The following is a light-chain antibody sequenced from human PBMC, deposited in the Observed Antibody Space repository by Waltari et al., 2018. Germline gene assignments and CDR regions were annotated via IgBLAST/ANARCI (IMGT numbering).Light chain of an antibody. J-gene: IGKJ1*01. CDR3: QQYGSSPWT. CDR2: GAS. V-gene: IGKV3-20*01. Sequence: EIVLPQSPGTLSLSTGERATLSCRASQSVSSSYLAWYQQKLGQAPRLLIYGASSRATGIPDRFSGSGSGTDFTLTSSRLEPEDFAVYYCQQYGSSPWTFGQGTKVEIK. CDR1: QSVSSSY.